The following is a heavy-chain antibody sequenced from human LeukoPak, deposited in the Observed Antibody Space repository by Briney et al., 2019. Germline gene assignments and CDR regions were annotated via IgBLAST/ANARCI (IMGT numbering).Heavy chain of an antibody. J-gene: IGHJ4*02. D-gene: IGHD2-8*01. CDR2: IYYSGST. CDR3: AGIGYCTNGVCYIRDY. V-gene: IGHV4-39*07. CDR1: GGSISSSSYY. Sequence: PSETLSLTCTVSGGSISSSSYYWGWIRQPPGTGLEWIGSIYYSGSTYYNPSLKSRVTISVDTSKNQFSLKLSSVTAADTAVYYCAGIGYCTNGVCYIRDYWGQGTLVTVSS.